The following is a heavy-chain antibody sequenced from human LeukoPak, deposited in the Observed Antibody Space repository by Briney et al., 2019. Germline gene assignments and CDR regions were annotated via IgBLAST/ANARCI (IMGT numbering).Heavy chain of an antibody. D-gene: IGHD4-11*01. CDR1: GGTFSSYA. CDR3: ARGRYDSSYGNY. J-gene: IGHJ4*02. Sequence: SVKVSCKASGGTFSSYAISWVRQAPGQGLEWMGRIIPIFGTANYAQKFQGRVTITTDESTSTAYMELSSLRSEDTAVYYCARGRYDSSYGNYWGQGTLVTVSS. V-gene: IGHV1-69*05. CDR2: IIPIFGTA.